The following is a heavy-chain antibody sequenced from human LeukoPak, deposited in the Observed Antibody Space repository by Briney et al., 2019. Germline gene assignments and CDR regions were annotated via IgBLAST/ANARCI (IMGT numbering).Heavy chain of an antibody. CDR2: ISGYNGNT. V-gene: IGHV1-18*01. CDR1: SYSFTRYG. D-gene: IGHD3-16*01. J-gene: IGHJ3*02. Sequence: ASVKVSCKASSYSFTRYGISWVRQAPGQGLEWMGWISGYNGNTNYAQKFLGRVSMTADTSTSTAYMELRSLTSDDTAVYYCARDHSRGDHAFDIWGQGTMVTVSS. CDR3: ARDHSRGDHAFDI.